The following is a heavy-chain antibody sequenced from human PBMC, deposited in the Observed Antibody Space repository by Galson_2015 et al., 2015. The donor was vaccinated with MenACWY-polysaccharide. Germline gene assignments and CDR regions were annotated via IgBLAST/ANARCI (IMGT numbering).Heavy chain of an antibody. CDR3: ANPDRAARRTSDVDD. CDR2: VSASGAVT. Sequence: SLRLSCAASGFTFSSYTMSWVRQAPGKGLEWVSGVSASGAVTYYADSVKGRFTISRDNSKNTLYLQMNSLRAADTAVYYCANPDRAARRTSDVDDWGQGTLVTGSS. J-gene: IGHJ4*02. V-gene: IGHV3-23*01. D-gene: IGHD1-14*01. CDR1: GFTFSSYT.